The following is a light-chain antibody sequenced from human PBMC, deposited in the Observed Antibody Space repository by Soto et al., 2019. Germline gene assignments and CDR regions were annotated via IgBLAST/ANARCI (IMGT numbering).Light chain of an antibody. Sequence: EIVLTQSPATLSLSPGERATLSCRASQSVSSYLAWYQQKPGQAPRLLNYDASHRATGMPARFSGSGSGTDFTFTISSLEPEDFAVYYCQQRSNWTFGGGTKVEIK. CDR3: QQRSNWT. CDR2: DAS. CDR1: QSVSSY. V-gene: IGKV3-11*01. J-gene: IGKJ4*01.